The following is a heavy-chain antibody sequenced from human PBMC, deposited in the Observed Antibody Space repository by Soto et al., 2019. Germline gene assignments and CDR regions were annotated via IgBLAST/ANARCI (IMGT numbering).Heavy chain of an antibody. V-gene: IGHV4-39*01. CDR2: IYYSGST. Sequence: EKLPHTSTVSAGIPSRSCNYWGWIRQPPGKGLEWIGSIYYSGSTYYNTSLKSRVTISVDTSKNQFSLKLSSVTSADTAVYYCSRTLRVRGGSYEYGMEVWGKGRTVT. CDR3: SRTLRVRGGSYEYGMEV. CDR1: AGIPSRSCNY. D-gene: IGHD3-10*01. J-gene: IGHJ6*04.